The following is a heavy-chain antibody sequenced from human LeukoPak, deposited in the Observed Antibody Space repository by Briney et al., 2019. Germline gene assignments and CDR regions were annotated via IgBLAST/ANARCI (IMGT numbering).Heavy chain of an antibody. Sequence: PSETLSLTCSVSGGSISNYFWTWIRQPPGKGLEWIGYIYSSGSTYYNPSLKSRVTISEDTSKNRFSLKLSTVTAADTAVYYCARRPTGDPKFDYWGQGTLVTVSS. J-gene: IGHJ4*02. CDR1: GGSISNYF. D-gene: IGHD7-27*01. CDR2: IYSSGST. CDR3: ARRPTGDPKFDY. V-gene: IGHV4-59*08.